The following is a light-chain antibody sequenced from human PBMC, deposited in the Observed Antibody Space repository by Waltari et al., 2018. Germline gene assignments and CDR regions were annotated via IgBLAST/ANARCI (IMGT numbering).Light chain of an antibody. CDR3: CPYARYTSLV. J-gene: IGLJ3*02. CDR2: EVS. Sequence: QSALTQPASVSGSPGQSITISCPGTISDVGNYNLVSWYQHHPGKAPKLILYEVSERPSGVSNRFSGSKSGNTASLTISGLQAEDEADYYCCPYARYTSLVFGGGTRLTVL. V-gene: IGLV2-23*02. CDR1: ISDVGNYNL.